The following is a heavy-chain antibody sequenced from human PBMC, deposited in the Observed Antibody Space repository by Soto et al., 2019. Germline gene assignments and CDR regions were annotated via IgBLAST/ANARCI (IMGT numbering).Heavy chain of an antibody. CDR1: GLSFDDYA. V-gene: IGHV3-9*01. Sequence: SLRLSGAASGLSFDDYAMHWVRQAPGMGLEWVSGITWSSGYIGYADSVKGRFTISKDNAKNSLYLKMNSLRPEDTAVYYCAKGTYDSSGYYTAPDYWGQGTLVTVSS. J-gene: IGHJ4*02. CDR3: AKGTYDSSGYYTAPDY. D-gene: IGHD3-22*01. CDR2: ITWSSGYI.